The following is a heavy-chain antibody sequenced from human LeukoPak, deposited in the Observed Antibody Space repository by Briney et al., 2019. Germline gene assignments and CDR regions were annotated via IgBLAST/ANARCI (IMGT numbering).Heavy chain of an antibody. J-gene: IGHJ6*02. V-gene: IGHV3-66*01. CDR1: GFTVSSNY. CDR2: IYSGGST. Sequence: GGSLRLSCAASGFTVSSNYMSWVRQAPGKGLEWVSVIYSGGSTYYADSVKGRFTISRDNSKNTLYPQMNSLRAEDTAVYYCARAVSGVPTDGMDVWGQGTTVTVSS. CDR3: ARAVSGVPTDGMDV. D-gene: IGHD3-10*01.